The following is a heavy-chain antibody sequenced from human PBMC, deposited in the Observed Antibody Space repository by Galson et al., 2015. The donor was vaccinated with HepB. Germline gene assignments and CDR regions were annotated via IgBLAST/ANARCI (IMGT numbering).Heavy chain of an antibody. CDR1: GYSFTSYW. CDR2: IDPSDSYT. Sequence: QSGAEVKKPGESLRISCKGSGYSFTSYWISWARQMPGKGLEWMGRIDPSDSYTNYSPSFQGHVTISADKSISTAYLQWSSLKASDTAMYYCARQSAGNYYYYGMDVWGQGTTVTVSS. V-gene: IGHV5-10-1*01. CDR3: ARQSAGNYYYYGMDV. J-gene: IGHJ6*02. D-gene: IGHD6-13*01.